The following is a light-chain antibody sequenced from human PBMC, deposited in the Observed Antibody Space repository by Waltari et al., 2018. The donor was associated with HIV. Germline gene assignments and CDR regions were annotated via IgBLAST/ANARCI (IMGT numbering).Light chain of an antibody. J-gene: IGKJ3*01. Sequence: DIYLTQSPSSLSASVGDVVTIPCRSSQTISTSLNWYQQKPGKAPKILISSASSLQSGVPSRFSASGSGTEFTLTISNLQPDDYATYYCQQSYSSPLTFGPGTEVDVK. V-gene: IGKV1-39*01. CDR2: SAS. CDR3: QQSYSSPLT. CDR1: QTISTS.